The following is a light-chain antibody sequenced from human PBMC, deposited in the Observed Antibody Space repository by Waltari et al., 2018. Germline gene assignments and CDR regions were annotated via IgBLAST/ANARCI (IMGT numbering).Light chain of an antibody. V-gene: IGKV3-20*01. CDR2: GPT. CDR1: QRISASH. J-gene: IGKJ1*01. Sequence: EIVLTQSPGILSLSPGDRATLSCRASQRISASHLSWLQQKPGQAPRLLIYGPTGRATGIPDRFSGSWSGTDFTLTISGLEPEDFAVYYCQQYDSSPKTFGQGTKVEIK. CDR3: QQYDSSPKT.